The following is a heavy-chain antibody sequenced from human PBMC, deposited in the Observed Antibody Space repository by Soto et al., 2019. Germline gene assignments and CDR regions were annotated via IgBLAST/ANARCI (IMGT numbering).Heavy chain of an antibody. J-gene: IGHJ4*02. D-gene: IGHD1-1*01. CDR1: GGSISSYY. Sequence: SETLSLTCSVSGGSISSYYWGWIRQPPGKGLEWIGYISYTGSTDYSPSLKSRVTISVDTSKNQFSLKVRSVTAADTAIYFCARHYPIGNNWNYFDYWGRGTLVTVPQ. CDR3: ARHYPIGNNWNYFDY. CDR2: ISYTGST. V-gene: IGHV4-59*08.